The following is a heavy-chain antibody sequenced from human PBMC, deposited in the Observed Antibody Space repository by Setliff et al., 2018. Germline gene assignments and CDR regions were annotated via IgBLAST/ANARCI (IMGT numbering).Heavy chain of an antibody. Sequence: GGSLRLSCVVSGFTFSNYRMSWVRQAPGKGLEWVANINHDGSEKYYVDSVKGLFTSSRDNAKNSLYLQMNSLGAEDTAVEYCVPQGPGYGNGWWTNWFDPWGQGTLVTVS. V-gene: IGHV3-7*03. CDR1: GFTFSNYR. J-gene: IGHJ5*02. D-gene: IGHD6-19*01. CDR3: VPQGPGYGNGWWTNWFDP. CDR2: INHDGSEK.